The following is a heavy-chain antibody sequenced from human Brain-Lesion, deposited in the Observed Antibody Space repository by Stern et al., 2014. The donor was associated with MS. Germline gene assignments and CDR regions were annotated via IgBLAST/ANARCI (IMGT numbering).Heavy chain of an antibody. CDR3: ATGDFRQQLVPGPYYFYGMDV. D-gene: IGHD6-13*01. Sequence: MQLVESGAEVKKPGASVKVSCKVSGYTLTELSMHWVRQAPGKGLEWMGSFDPEDGETIYAQKFQGRVTMTEDTSTGTAYIELSSLRSEDTAVYYCATGDFRQQLVPGPYYFYGMDVWGQGTTVTVSS. V-gene: IGHV1-24*01. J-gene: IGHJ6*02. CDR1: GYTLTELS. CDR2: FDPEDGET.